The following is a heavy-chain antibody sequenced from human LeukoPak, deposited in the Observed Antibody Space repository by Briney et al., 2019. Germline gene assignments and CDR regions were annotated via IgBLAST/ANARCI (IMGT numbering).Heavy chain of an antibody. V-gene: IGHV1-18*01. J-gene: IGHJ4*02. CDR2: ISAYNGNT. CDR3: ARGYDFWSGYQYFDY. CDR1: GYTFTSYG. D-gene: IGHD3-3*01. Sequence: GASVKVSCKASGYTFTSYGISWVRQAPGQGLEWMGWISAYNGNTNYAQKLQGRVTMTTDTSTSTAYMELRSLRSDDTAVYYCARGYDFWSGYQYFDYWGQGTLVTVSS.